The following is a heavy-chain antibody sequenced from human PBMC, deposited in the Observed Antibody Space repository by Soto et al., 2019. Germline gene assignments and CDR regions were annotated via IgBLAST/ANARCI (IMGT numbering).Heavy chain of an antibody. D-gene: IGHD5-18*01. CDR3: ARTQSEVDTAMPDYYYYGMDV. V-gene: IGHV3-33*01. CDR1: GFTFSSYG. Sequence: GGSLRLSCAASGFTFSSYGMHWVRQAPGKGLEWVAVIWYDGSNKYYADSVKGRFTISRDNSKNTLYLQMNSLRAEDTAVYYCARTQSEVDTAMPDYYYYGMDVWGQGTTVTVSS. J-gene: IGHJ6*02. CDR2: IWYDGSNK.